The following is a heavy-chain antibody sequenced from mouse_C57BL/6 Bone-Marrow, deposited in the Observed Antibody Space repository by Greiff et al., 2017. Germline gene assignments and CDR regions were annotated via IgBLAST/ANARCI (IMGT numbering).Heavy chain of an antibody. CDR1: GYTFTSYW. Sequence: QVQLQQPGAELVRPGTSVKLSCKASGYTFTSYWMHWVKQRPGPGLAWIGVIAPSDSYTNYNQKFTGKATLTVDTSSSTAYMQLSSLTSEDSAVYYCARAGSTVGAGVYWGQGTTLTVSS. CDR3: ARAGSTVGAGVY. D-gene: IGHD1-1*01. J-gene: IGHJ2*01. CDR2: IAPSDSYT. V-gene: IGHV1-59*01.